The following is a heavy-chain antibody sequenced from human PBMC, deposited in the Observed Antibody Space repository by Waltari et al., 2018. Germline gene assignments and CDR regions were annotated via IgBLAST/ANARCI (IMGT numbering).Heavy chain of an antibody. D-gene: IGHD6-19*01. CDR2: INPTSRGT. Sequence: QVQLVQSGAEVKKPGASVKVSCKASGYTFTGYYMHWVRQAPGQGLEWMGRINPTSRGTNYAQEFQGRVTMTRDTSISTAYMELSRLRSDDTAVYYCAREQQQQSLGYWGQGTLVTVSS. CDR3: AREQQQQSLGY. V-gene: IGHV1-2*06. CDR1: GYTFTGYY. J-gene: IGHJ4*02.